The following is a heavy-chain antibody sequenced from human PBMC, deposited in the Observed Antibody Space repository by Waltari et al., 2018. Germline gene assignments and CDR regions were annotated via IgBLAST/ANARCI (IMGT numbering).Heavy chain of an antibody. CDR2: INWNSGSI. D-gene: IGHD3-22*01. CDR1: GFPFADYA. V-gene: IGHV3-9*01. Sequence: EVQLVESGGGLAQPGRSLRLSCVASGFPFADYALHWVRPAPGKGLEWVSGINWNSGSIGYGDSVKGRFTISRDNARNTLYLQMNSLTTEDTALYYCAKKNDEVYDRNGLVYDAFDMWGQGTMVTVSS. J-gene: IGHJ3*02. CDR3: AKKNDEVYDRNGLVYDAFDM.